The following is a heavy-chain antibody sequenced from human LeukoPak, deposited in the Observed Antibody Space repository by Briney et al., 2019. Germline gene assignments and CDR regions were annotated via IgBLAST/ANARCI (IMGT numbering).Heavy chain of an antibody. CDR1: GGSISSSSYY. J-gene: IGHJ3*02. V-gene: IGHV4-39*07. Sequence: PSETLSLTCTVSGGSISSSSYYWGWIRQPPGKGLEWIGSIYYSGSTYYNPSLKSRVTISVDTSKNQFSLKLSSVTAADTAVYYCARDVRGPRKLVSAFDIWGQGTMVTVSS. CDR3: ARDVRGPRKLVSAFDI. CDR2: IYYSGST. D-gene: IGHD6-13*01.